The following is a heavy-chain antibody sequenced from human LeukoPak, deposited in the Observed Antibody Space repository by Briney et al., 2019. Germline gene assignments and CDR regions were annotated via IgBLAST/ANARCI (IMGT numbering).Heavy chain of an antibody. V-gene: IGHV3-49*04. CDR3: TRGKWLVSGSYYYYMDV. CDR1: GFTFGDYA. J-gene: IGHJ6*03. Sequence: EAGGSLRLSRTASGFTFGDYAMSRVRQAPGRGLEWVGFIRSKAYGGTTEYAASVKGRFTISRDDSKSIAYLQMNSLKTEDTAVYYCTRGKWLVSGSYYYYMDVWGKGTTVTVSS. CDR2: IRSKAYGGTT. D-gene: IGHD6-19*01.